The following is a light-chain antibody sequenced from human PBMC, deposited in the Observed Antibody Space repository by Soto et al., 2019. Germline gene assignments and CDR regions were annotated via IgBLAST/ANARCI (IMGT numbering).Light chain of an antibody. CDR3: QQYGSSPT. CDR2: GAS. V-gene: IGKV3-20*01. J-gene: IGKJ3*01. Sequence: EIVLTQSPGTLSLSPGERATLSCRASQSVSSSYLAWYQQKPGQAPRLLIYGASSRATGIPDRFSGSGSGTDFPLTISGLEPEDFAVYYCQQYGSSPTFGPGTKVDIK. CDR1: QSVSSSY.